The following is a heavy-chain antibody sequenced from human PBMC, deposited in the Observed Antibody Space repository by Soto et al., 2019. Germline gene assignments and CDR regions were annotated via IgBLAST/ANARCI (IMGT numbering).Heavy chain of an antibody. V-gene: IGHV3-73*01. CDR1: GFTFSGSI. CDR3: AKHVDFDPYYYFDL. J-gene: IGHJ2*01. Sequence: GGSLRLSCAASGFTFSGSILHWVRQASGKGLEWVGRIRSEGSAYATAYAAALKGRFTISRDDSENTAYLQMNSLNTEDTAVYYCAKHVDFDPYYYFDLWGRGTLVTVSS. CDR2: IRSEGSAYAT. D-gene: IGHD2-21*01.